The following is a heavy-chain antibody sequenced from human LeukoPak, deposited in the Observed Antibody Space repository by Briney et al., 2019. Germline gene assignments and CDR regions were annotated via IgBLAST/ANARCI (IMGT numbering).Heavy chain of an antibody. CDR2: IYSGGSA. D-gene: IGHD3-10*01. Sequence: GGSLRLSCAASGFTVSSNYMSWVRQAPGKGLEWVSVIYSGGSAYYADSVKGRFTISRDNSKNTLYLQMNSLRAEDTAVYYCAKDRPYYYGSGSEETFDYWGQGTLVTVSS. J-gene: IGHJ4*02. CDR3: AKDRPYYYGSGSEETFDY. V-gene: IGHV3-53*01. CDR1: GFTVSSNY.